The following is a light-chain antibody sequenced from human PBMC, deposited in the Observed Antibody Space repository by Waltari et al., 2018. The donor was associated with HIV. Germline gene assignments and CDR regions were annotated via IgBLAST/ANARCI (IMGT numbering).Light chain of an antibody. CDR1: QDISNY. CDR3: QQYDNLPYT. CDR2: DAS. Sequence: DIQMTQSPSSLSASVGDRVTITCQASQDISNYLNWYQHKPGKAPKVLIYDASNLKTGVPSRFSGSGSGTDFTFTISSLQPEDIATYYCQQYDNLPYTFGQGTKLEIK. J-gene: IGKJ2*01. V-gene: IGKV1-33*01.